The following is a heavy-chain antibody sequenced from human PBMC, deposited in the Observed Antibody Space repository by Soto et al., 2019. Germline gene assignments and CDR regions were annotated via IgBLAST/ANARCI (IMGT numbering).Heavy chain of an antibody. CDR1: GFTFSSYS. D-gene: IGHD1-26*01. CDR3: ARDDIVGPGLDY. V-gene: IGHV3-21*01. J-gene: IGHJ4*02. Sequence: EVQLVESGGGLVKPGGSLRLSCAASGFTFSSYSMNWVRQAPGKGLEWVSSISSSSSYIYYADSVKGRFTISRDNAKNSLYLQMNSLRAEDTAVYSCARDDIVGPGLDYWGQGTLVTVSS. CDR2: ISSSSSYI.